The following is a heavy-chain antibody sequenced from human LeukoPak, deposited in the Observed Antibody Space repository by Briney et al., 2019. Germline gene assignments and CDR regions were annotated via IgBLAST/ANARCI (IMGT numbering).Heavy chain of an antibody. V-gene: IGHV7-4-1*02. CDR3: ARDSLLILYYYYSSGYYRWFDP. CDR1: GYTFTSYA. Sequence: ASVKVSCKASGYTFTSYAMNWVRQAPGQELEWMGWINTNTGNPTYAQGFTGRFVFSLDTSVSTAYLQISSLKAEDTAVYYCARDSLLILYYYYSSGYYRWFDPWGQGTLVTVSS. J-gene: IGHJ5*02. D-gene: IGHD3-22*01. CDR2: INTNTGNP.